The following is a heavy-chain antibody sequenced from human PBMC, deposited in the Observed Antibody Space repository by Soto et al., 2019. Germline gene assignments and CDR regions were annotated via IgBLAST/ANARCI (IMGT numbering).Heavy chain of an antibody. CDR1: GDTFSSYA. J-gene: IGHJ6*02. CDR2: IIPIFGTA. D-gene: IGHD5-18*01. V-gene: IGHV1-69*01. CDR3: ERNGKGYRSRASPMGV. Sequence: QVQLVQSGAEVKKPGSSVKVSCKASGDTFSSYAISWVRQAPGQGLEWMGGIIPIFGTANYAQKFQGRVTITEDESTWTGYMELGRLRSEDKAVYYWERNGKGYRSRASPMGVWGQGTTVTVAS.